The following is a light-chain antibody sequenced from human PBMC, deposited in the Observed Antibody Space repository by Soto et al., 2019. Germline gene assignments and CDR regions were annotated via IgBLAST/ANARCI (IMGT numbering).Light chain of an antibody. Sequence: EVVLTQSPGTLSLSPGERATLSCRASQSIISSYLAWYQQKPGQAPRLLIYGASSRATGIPDRFSGSGSGTDFTLTISRLEPEDFSVYYCQKSGTFGQGTKVEIK. V-gene: IGKV3-20*01. J-gene: IGKJ1*01. CDR1: QSIISSY. CDR2: GAS. CDR3: QKSGT.